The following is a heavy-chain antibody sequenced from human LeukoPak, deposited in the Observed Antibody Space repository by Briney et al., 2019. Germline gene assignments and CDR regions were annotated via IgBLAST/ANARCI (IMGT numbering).Heavy chain of an antibody. CDR1: GFTFDDYA. J-gene: IGHJ4*02. D-gene: IGHD1-14*01. CDR2: ISGDEDTS. CDR3: AKDIRHTTALYIDS. Sequence: GGSLRLSCAASGFTFDDYAMHWVRQPPGKGREWVSFISGDEDTSSYANSVKGRFTVSRDNSKNSLYLQMNSLRTEDTALYYCAKDIRHTTALYIDSWGQGTLVTVFS. V-gene: IGHV3-43*02.